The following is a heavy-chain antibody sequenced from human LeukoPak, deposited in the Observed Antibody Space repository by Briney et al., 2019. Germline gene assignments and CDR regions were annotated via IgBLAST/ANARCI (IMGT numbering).Heavy chain of an antibody. CDR3: ARSNLPRQLETADY. Sequence: PGESLQISCQGSGYIFTSYWIGWVRQLPGKGLEWMGTIYPGDSDTRYSPSFQGQVTISADKSISTAYLQWSSLKASDTAMYYCARSNLPRQLETADYWGQGTLVTVSS. J-gene: IGHJ4*02. CDR1: GYIFTSYW. V-gene: IGHV5-51*01. CDR2: IYPGDSDT. D-gene: IGHD1-1*01.